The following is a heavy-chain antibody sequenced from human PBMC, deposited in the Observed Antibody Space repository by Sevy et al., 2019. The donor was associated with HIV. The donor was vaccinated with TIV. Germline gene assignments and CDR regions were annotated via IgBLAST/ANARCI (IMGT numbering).Heavy chain of an antibody. CDR2: ISGSSNYI. V-gene: IGHV3-21*06. D-gene: IGHD1-26*01. Sequence: GGSLRLSCAASGFTFNNFNMNWVRQAPGKGLQWVSSISGSSNYIYYAESLKGRFIISRDNVNDTVFLQMNSLSADDTAVYYCARGPPDGSYDYFDSWGQGTLVTVSS. J-gene: IGHJ4*02. CDR3: ARGPPDGSYDYFDS. CDR1: GFTFNNFN.